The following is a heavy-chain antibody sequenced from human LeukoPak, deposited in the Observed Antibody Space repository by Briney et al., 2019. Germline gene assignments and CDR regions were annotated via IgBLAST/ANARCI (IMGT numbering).Heavy chain of an antibody. J-gene: IGHJ4*02. CDR2: IWFDGSVK. D-gene: IGHD3-3*01. Sequence: GGSLRLSCAASGFTFNTYGMHWVRQAPGQRLEWVAAIWFDGSVKHYSDAVKGRFTISRDNSLDTLYLQMNSLRVEDTAIYYCAKDTGVQFLEPAFWGQGTLVTVSS. CDR1: GFTFNTYG. V-gene: IGHV3-33*06. CDR3: AKDTGVQFLEPAF.